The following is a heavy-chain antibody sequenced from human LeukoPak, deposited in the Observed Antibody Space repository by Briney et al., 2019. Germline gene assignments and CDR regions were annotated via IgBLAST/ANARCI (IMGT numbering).Heavy chain of an antibody. CDR2: IYYSGST. J-gene: IGHJ5*02. D-gene: IGHD3-16*02. CDR1: GGSVSSGSYY. CDR3: ARETKGYDYVWGSYRYNWFDP. Sequence: SETLSLTCTVSGGSVSSGSYYWSWIRQPPGTGLEWIGYIYYSGSTNYNPSLKSRVTISVDTSKNQFSLKLSSVTAADTAVYYCARETKGYDYVWGSYRYNWFDPWGQGTLVTVSS. V-gene: IGHV4-61*01.